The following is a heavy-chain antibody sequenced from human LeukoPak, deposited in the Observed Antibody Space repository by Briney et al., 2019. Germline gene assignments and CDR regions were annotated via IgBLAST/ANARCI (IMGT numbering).Heavy chain of an antibody. CDR3: AREERYFAWLLVY. V-gene: IGHV4-61*02. D-gene: IGHD3-9*01. CDR2: IYTSGST. J-gene: IGHJ4*02. CDR1: GGSISSGSYY. Sequence: SQTLSLTCTVSGGSISSGSYYWSWIRQPAGKGLEWIGRIYTSGSTNYNPSLKSRVTISVDTSKNQFSLKLSSVTAADTAVYYCAREERYFAWLLVYWGQGTLVTVSS.